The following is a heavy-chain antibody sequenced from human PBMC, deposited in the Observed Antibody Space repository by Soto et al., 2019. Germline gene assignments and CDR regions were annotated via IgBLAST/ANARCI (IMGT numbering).Heavy chain of an antibody. CDR2: TTTSSAYI. J-gene: IGHJ5*02. D-gene: IGHD2-21*01. Sequence: GALRLSCAASGFTFNTYDMNWVRQAPGKGLEWVSSTTTSSAYIYYADSLKGRITISRDNAKNSLFLQMNSLRAEDTAVYYCVRSGTARLLRHSWFDTWGQGTLVTVSS. CDR1: GFTFNTYD. CDR3: VRSGTARLLRHSWFDT. V-gene: IGHV3-21*01.